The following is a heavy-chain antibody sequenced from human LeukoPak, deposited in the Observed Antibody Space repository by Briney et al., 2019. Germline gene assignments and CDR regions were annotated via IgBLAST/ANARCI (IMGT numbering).Heavy chain of an antibody. D-gene: IGHD1-14*01. CDR3: ARGGAETNFDY. Sequence: SETLSLTCSVSGGSISGYYWSWIRQPPGKGLEWIGFITYSGSTNYDPSLKSRVTMSVDTSKNQFSLKLSSVTAADTAVYYCARGGAETNFDYWGQGTLVTVSS. V-gene: IGHV4-59*12. CDR1: GGSISGYY. J-gene: IGHJ4*02. CDR2: ITYSGST.